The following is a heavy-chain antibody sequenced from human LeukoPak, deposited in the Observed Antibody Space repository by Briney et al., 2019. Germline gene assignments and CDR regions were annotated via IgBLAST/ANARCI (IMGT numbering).Heavy chain of an antibody. V-gene: IGHV1-69*04. CDR3: ARDAWDEALAANDPNWFDH. D-gene: IGHD6-13*01. CDR2: IIPILGIA. J-gene: IGHJ5*02. CDR1: GGTFSSYA. Sequence: ASVKVSCKASGGTFSSYAISWVRQAPGQGLEWMGRIIPILGIANYAQKFQGRVTITADKSTSTAYMELSSLRSEDTAVYYCARDAWDEALAANDPNWFDHWGQGTLVTVSS.